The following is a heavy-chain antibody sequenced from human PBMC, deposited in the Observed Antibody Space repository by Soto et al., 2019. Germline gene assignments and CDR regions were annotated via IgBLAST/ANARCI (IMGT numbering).Heavy chain of an antibody. V-gene: IGHV4-39*01. D-gene: IGHD1-1*01. J-gene: IGHJ5*02. Sequence: PSETLSLTCTVSGDSLSSASYYWDWIRQPPGKVLEWIGSIFFNGGAYYTPSLESRVTISVDTSKNKLSLRLRSVTAADTAVYYCKRQERSCFGRGLFDTWGQGALVT. CDR1: GDSLSSASYY. CDR3: KRQERSCFGRGLFDT. CDR2: IFFNGGA.